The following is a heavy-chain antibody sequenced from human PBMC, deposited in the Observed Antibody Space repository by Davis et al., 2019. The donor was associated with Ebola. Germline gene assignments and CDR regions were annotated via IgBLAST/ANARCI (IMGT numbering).Heavy chain of an antibody. CDR3: ARLADGAGEQPDY. CDR1: GFTFSSYG. D-gene: IGHD1/OR15-1a*01. V-gene: IGHV3-30*03. CDR2: ISYDGSNK. J-gene: IGHJ4*02. Sequence: PGGSLRLSCAASGFTFSSYGMHWVRQAPGKGLEWVAVISYDGSNKYYADSVKGRFTISRDNSKNTLYLQMNSLRAEDTAVYYCARLADGAGEQPDYWGQGTLVTVSS.